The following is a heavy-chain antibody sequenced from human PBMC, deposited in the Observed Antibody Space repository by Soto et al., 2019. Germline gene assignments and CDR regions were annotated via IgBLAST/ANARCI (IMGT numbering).Heavy chain of an antibody. CDR2: IIHREST. Sequence: PSETLSLTCAVYGGSFSAYYWSWVRQPPGKGLEWIGEIIHRESTKYNPSLKSRVTISVDTSKNQFSLKLSSVTAADTAVYYCARQRPTDGRWEFANYYGMDVWGQGTPVTVSS. J-gene: IGHJ6*02. CDR1: GGSFSAYY. D-gene: IGHD1-26*01. CDR3: ARQRPTDGRWEFANYYGMDV. V-gene: IGHV4-34*12.